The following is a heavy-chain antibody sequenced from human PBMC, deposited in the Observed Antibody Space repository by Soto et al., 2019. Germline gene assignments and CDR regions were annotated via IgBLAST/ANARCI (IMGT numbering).Heavy chain of an antibody. CDR2: INAGNGNT. CDR1: GYTFTSYA. V-gene: IGHV1-3*05. J-gene: IGHJ4*02. CDR3: ARDAPPEDY. Sequence: QVQLVQSGAEEKKPGASVKVSCKASGYTFTSYAMHWVRQAPGQRLEWMGWINAGNGNTKYSQKLQGRVTMTTDTSTSTAYMELRSLRSDDTAVYYCARDAPPEDYWGQGTLVTVSS.